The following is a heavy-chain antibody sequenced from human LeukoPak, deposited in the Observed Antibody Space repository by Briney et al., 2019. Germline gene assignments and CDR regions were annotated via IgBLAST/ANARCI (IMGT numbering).Heavy chain of an antibody. Sequence: PSQTLSLTCTVSGGSISSGSYYWSWIRQPAGKGLEWIGRIYTSGSTNYNPSLKSRVTISVDTSKNQFSLKLSSVTAADTAVYYCAREPAYCGGDCGGYYYYMDVWAKGPRSPSP. CDR3: AREPAYCGGDCGGYYYYMDV. D-gene: IGHD2-21*01. J-gene: IGHJ6*03. CDR1: GGSISSGSYY. CDR2: IYTSGST. V-gene: IGHV4-61*02.